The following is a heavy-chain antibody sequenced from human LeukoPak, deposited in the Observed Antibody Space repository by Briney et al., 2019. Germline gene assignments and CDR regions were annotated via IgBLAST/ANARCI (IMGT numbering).Heavy chain of an antibody. CDR3: ARAIFGVVALRYYYYMDV. J-gene: IGHJ6*03. D-gene: IGHD3-3*01. CDR2: IYHSGST. CDR1: GYSISSGYY. V-gene: IGHV4-38-2*02. Sequence: SETLSLTCTVSGYSISSGYYWGWIRQPPGEGLEWIGSIYHSGSTYYNPSLKSRVTISVDTSKNQFSLKLSSVTAADTAVYYCARAIFGVVALRYYYYMDVWGKGTTVSVPS.